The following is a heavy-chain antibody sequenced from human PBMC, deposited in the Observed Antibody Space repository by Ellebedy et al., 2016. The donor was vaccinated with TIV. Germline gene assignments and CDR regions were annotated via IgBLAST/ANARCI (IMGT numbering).Heavy chain of an antibody. J-gene: IGHJ4*02. D-gene: IGHD3-9*01. V-gene: IGHV3-30-3*01. CDR1: GFTFTRYA. CDR2: ISYDGSNK. CDR3: AKADYDVLTGHNRYFGN. Sequence: PGGSLRLSCGASGFTFTRYAMHWVRQAPGKGLEWVAVISYDGSNKYYAASVKGRFTIPRDDSASTLFLQMNSLRVEDTAIYYCAKADYDVLTGHNRYFGNWGQGTLVTVSS.